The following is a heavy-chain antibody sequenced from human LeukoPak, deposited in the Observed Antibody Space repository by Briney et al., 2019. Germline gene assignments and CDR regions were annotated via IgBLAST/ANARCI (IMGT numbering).Heavy chain of an antibody. D-gene: IGHD3-3*01. V-gene: IGHV1-8*01. CDR3: ARVMGLRYYDFWSGSYCFDY. CDR2: MNPNSGNT. CDR1: GYTFTSYD. Sequence: ASVKVSCKASGYTFTSYDINWVRQATGQGLEWMGWMNPNSGNTGYAQKFQGRVTMTRNTSISTAYMELSSLRSEDTAVYYCARVMGLRYYDFWSGSYCFDYWGQGTLVTVSS. J-gene: IGHJ4*02.